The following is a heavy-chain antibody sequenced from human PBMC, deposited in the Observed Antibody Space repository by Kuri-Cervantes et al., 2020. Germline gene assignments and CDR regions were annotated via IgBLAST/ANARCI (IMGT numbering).Heavy chain of an antibody. CDR1: GGTFSSYA. J-gene: IGHJ2*01. CDR2: IIPIFGTA. V-gene: IGHV1-69*13. D-gene: IGHD3-10*01. CDR3: ARDYGSEQRRYFDL. Sequence: SVKVSCKASGGTFSSYAISWVRQVPGQGLEWMGGIIPIFGTANYAQKFQGRVTITADESTSTAYMELSSLRSEDTAVYYCARDYGSEQRRYFDLWGRGTRGTVSS.